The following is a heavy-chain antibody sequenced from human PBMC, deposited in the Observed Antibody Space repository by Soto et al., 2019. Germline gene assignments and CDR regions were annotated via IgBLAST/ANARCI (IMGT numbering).Heavy chain of an antibody. CDR2: ISSSGSTI. Sequence: GGSLRLSCAASGFTFSDYYMSWIRQAPGKGLEWVSYISSSGSTIYYADSVKGRFTISRDNAKNSLYLQMNSLRAEDTAVYYCALFFKVHRRDGTMDFWGQGTLVTGFS. CDR1: GFTFSDYY. CDR3: ALFFKVHRRDGTMDF. J-gene: IGHJ4*02. V-gene: IGHV3-11*01. D-gene: IGHD3-3*01.